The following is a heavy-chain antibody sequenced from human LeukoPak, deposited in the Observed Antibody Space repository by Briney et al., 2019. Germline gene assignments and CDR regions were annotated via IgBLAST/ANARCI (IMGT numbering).Heavy chain of an antibody. D-gene: IGHD5-18*01. CDR3: ARAKDGYSYVYYYYYVDV. Sequence: KPSETLSLTCAVYGGSFSGYYWSWIRQPPGKGLEWIGEINHSGSTNYNPSLKSRVTISVDTSKNQFSLKLSPVTAADTAVYYCARAKDGYSYVYYYYYVDVWGKGTTVTVSS. V-gene: IGHV4-34*01. CDR2: INHSGST. CDR1: GGSFSGYY. J-gene: IGHJ6*03.